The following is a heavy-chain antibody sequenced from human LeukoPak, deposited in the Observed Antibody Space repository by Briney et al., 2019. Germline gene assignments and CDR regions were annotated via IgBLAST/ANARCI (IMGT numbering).Heavy chain of an antibody. CDR1: GFTVSSNY. V-gene: IGHV3-53*01. Sequence: GGSLRLSCAASGFTVSSNYMSWVRQAPGKGLEWVSLIYAGGSTHFADSVKGRFTISRDSSKNTLYLQMNSLKAEDTAVYYCARGGSSGYAGYYYYMDVWGKGTTVIVSS. J-gene: IGHJ6*03. CDR2: IYAGGST. D-gene: IGHD5-12*01. CDR3: ARGGSSGYAGYYYYMDV.